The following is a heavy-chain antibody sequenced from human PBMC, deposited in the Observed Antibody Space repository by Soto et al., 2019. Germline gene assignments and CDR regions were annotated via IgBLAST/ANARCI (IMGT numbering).Heavy chain of an antibody. CDR1: GGTFSSYA. Sequence: GAPVKVSCKASGGTFSSYAISWVRQAPGQGLEWMGGIIPIFGTANYAQKFQGRVTITADESTSTAYMELSSLRSEDTAVYYWARGLSYYYGMDVWGKGTRVT. J-gene: IGHJ6*04. CDR3: ARGLSYYYGMDV. V-gene: IGHV1-69*13. CDR2: IIPIFGTA.